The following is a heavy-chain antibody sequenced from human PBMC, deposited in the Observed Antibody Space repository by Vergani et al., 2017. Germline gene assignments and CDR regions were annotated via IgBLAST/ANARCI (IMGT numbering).Heavy chain of an antibody. CDR2: INPKNGLT. J-gene: IGHJ6*02. CDR1: VGTFSSYA. Sequence: QVPLVQSGAEVGKPGASVKIFCKASVGTFSSYAISWVRLAPGQGLEWVGWINPKNGLTKYAQRFQGRVRLTRDTSITTAFMELRCLRSDDPAVYYCARDRDIVVVPAAPYYYYYYGMDVWGQGTTVTVSS. CDR3: ARDRDIVVVPAAPYYYYYYGMDV. V-gene: IGHV1-2*02. D-gene: IGHD2-2*01.